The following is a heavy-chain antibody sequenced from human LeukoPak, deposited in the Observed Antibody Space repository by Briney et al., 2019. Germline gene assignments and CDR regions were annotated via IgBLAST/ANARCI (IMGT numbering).Heavy chain of an antibody. CDR3: ARFRRDGYNSPGYYFDY. CDR2: INHSGST. CDR1: GGSFSGYY. Sequence: PSETLSLTCAVYGGSFSGYYWSWIRQPPGKGLEWIGEINHSGSTNYNPSLKSRVTISVDTFKDQFSLKLSSVTAADTAVYYCARFRRDGYNSPGYYFDYWGQGTLVTVSS. V-gene: IGHV4-34*01. D-gene: IGHD5-24*01. J-gene: IGHJ4*02.